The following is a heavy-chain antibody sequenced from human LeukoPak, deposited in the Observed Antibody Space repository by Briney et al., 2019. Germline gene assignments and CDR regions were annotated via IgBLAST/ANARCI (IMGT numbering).Heavy chain of an antibody. CDR1: GYSFSSYW. D-gene: IGHD1-26*01. J-gene: IGHJ4*02. V-gene: IGHV5-51*01. CDR3: AIRYSGSYNDY. CDR2: IYPGDSDI. Sequence: GESLKISCKGSGYSFSSYWIGWVRQVPGKGLGWMGIIYPGDSDIRYSPSFQGQVTISADKSISTAYLQWSSLKASDTAMYYCAIRYSGSYNDYWGQGTLVTVSS.